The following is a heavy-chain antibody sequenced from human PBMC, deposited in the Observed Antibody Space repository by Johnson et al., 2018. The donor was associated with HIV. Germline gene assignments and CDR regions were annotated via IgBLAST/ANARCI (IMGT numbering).Heavy chain of an antibody. CDR3: ARGPGYGSSWYVNTDAFDI. Sequence: VQLVESGGGVVQPGRSLRLSCAASGFTFSSYGMHWVRQAPGKGLEWVSGISWNSGSIGYADSVKGRLTISRDNAKSTLYLQMNSLRAEDTALYYCARGPGYGSSWYVNTDAFDIWGQGTMVTVSS. J-gene: IGHJ3*02. V-gene: IGHV3-9*01. CDR2: ISWNSGSI. CDR1: GFTFSSYG. D-gene: IGHD6-13*01.